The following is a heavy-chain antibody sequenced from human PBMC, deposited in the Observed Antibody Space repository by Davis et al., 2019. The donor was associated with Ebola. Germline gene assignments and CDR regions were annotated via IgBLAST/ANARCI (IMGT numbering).Heavy chain of an antibody. V-gene: IGHV4-34*01. J-gene: IGHJ6*02. CDR1: SLSSYF. D-gene: IGHD3-10*01. CDR2: VSHSGRP. CDR3: ARDFLWFGDPISEYYYYGMDV. Sequence: SETLSLTCDVGSLSSYFWSWIRQSPEKGLEWIGEVSHSGRPNYNPSLKSRVTISVDKSKNQFSLKLSSVTAADTAVYYCARDFLWFGDPISEYYYYGMDVWGQGTTVTVSS.